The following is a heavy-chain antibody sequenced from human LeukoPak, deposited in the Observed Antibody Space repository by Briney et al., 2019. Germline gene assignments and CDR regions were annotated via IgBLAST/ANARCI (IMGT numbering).Heavy chain of an antibody. CDR1: GGSFSGYY. CDR3: ARIIVVVPAARVSKRGAVDY. V-gene: IGHV4-34*01. J-gene: IGHJ4*02. CDR2: INHSGST. Sequence: PSETLSLTCAVYGGSFSGYYWSWIRQPPGKGLEWIGEINHSGSTNYNPSLESRVTISVDTSKNQFSLKLSSVTAADTAVYYCARIIVVVPAARVSKRGAVDYWGQGTLVTVSS. D-gene: IGHD2-2*01.